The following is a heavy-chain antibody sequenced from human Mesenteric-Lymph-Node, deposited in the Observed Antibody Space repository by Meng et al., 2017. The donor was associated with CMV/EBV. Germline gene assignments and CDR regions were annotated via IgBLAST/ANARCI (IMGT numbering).Heavy chain of an antibody. J-gene: IGHJ3*01. CDR3: AKGSSMILVVNAFDF. Sequence: GESLKISCAASGFTFSSYSMNWVRQAPGKGLEWVSSISSSSSYIYYADSVKGRFTISRDNAKNSLYLQLNSLRPDDTALYYCAKGSSMILVVNAFDFWGQGTMVTVSS. CDR2: ISSSSSYI. D-gene: IGHD3-22*01. V-gene: IGHV3-21*04. CDR1: GFTFSSYS.